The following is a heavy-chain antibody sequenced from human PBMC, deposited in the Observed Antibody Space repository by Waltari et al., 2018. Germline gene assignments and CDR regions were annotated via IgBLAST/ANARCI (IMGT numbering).Heavy chain of an antibody. D-gene: IGHD2-15*01. J-gene: IGHJ4*02. Sequence: QLQLQESGPGLVKPSETLSLTCTVSGGSISSSSYYWGWIRQPPGKGLEWIGSIYYSGRTYYNPALKSRVTISVDTSKNQFSLKLSSVTAADTAVYYCARRGGLYCSGGSCYPLDYWGQGTLVTVSS. V-gene: IGHV4-39*01. CDR3: ARRGGLYCSGGSCYPLDY. CDR1: GGSISSSSYY. CDR2: IYYSGRT.